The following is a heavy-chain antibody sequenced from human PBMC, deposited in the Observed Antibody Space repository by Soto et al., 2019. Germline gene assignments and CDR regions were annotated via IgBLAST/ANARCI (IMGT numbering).Heavy chain of an antibody. D-gene: IGHD3-22*01. V-gene: IGHV1-46*01. CDR2: INPDGGTT. CDR1: GYTFTSYC. Sequence: ASVKVSCKASGYTFTSYCIHWVRQAPGQGLEWMGIINPDGGTTSYAQKFQGRITMTRDTSTSTLYMELSSLTSDDTAVYYCAALIVVVMYPDYWGQGTRVTVSS. J-gene: IGHJ4*02. CDR3: AALIVVVMYPDY.